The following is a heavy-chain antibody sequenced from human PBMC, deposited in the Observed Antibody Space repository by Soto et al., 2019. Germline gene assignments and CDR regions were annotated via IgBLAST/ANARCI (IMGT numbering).Heavy chain of an antibody. V-gene: IGHV1-69*13. CDR2: IIPIFGTA. CDR1: GYTFTAFY. CDR3: ARGRITIFGVVRGTEMDV. J-gene: IGHJ6*02. Sequence: SVKVSCKASGYTFTAFYIHWVRQAPGQGLEWMGGIIPIFGTANYAQKFQGRVTITADESTSTAYMELSSLRSEGTAVYYCARGRITIFGVVRGTEMDVWGQGTTVTVSS. D-gene: IGHD3-3*01.